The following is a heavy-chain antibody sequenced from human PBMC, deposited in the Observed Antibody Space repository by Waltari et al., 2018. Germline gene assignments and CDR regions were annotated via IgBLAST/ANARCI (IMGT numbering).Heavy chain of an antibody. CDR1: GGSISRYY. D-gene: IGHD2-2*01. J-gene: IGHJ6*03. Sequence: QVKLQESSPGLVTPSETLSLTCTVSGGSISRYYWSWFRQHAGKGLEWIGRIYTSGSTNYNPSLKSRVTMSVDTSKNQFSLKLSSVTAADTAVYYCARDNVVVPAALSYYYYMDVWGKGTTVTISS. CDR2: IYTSGST. CDR3: ARDNVVVPAALSYYYYMDV. V-gene: IGHV4-4*07.